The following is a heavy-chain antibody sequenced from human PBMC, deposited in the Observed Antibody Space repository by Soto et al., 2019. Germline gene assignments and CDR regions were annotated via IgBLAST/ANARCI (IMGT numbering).Heavy chain of an antibody. Sequence: QLQLQESGSGLVKPSQTLSLTCAVSGGSISSGGYSWSWIRQPPGKGLEWIGYIYHSGSTYYNPSIRSSVTIPVDRSKNQFSLKLSSVTAADTAVYYCARGGVVDAFDIWGQGTMVTVSS. J-gene: IGHJ3*02. CDR3: ARGGVVDAFDI. CDR1: GGSISSGGYS. D-gene: IGHD3-3*01. CDR2: IYHSGST. V-gene: IGHV4-30-2*01.